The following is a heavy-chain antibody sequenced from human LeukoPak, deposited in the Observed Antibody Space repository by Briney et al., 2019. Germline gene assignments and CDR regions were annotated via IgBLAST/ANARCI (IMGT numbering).Heavy chain of an antibody. CDR2: IKQDGSEK. J-gene: IGHJ4*02. CDR1: GFTFSTYW. V-gene: IGHV3-7*04. Sequence: GGSLRLSCAASGFTFSTYWMSRVRQAPGKGLEWVANIKQDGSEKYYVDSVKGRFTISRDNAKNSVYLQMNSLRGEDTAVYYCARGHYYFDYWGQGTLVTVSS. CDR3: ARGHYYFDY.